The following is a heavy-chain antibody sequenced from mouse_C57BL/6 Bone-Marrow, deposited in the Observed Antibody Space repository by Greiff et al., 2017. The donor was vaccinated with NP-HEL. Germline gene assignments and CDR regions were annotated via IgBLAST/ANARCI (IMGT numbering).Heavy chain of an antibody. CDR2: ISDGGSYT. D-gene: IGHD1-1*01. J-gene: IGHJ1*03. Sequence: EVQLVESGGGLVKPGGSLKLSCAASGFTFSSYAMSWVRQTPEKRLEWVATISDGGSYTYYPDNVKGRFTISRDNAKNNLYLQMSHLKSEDTAMYYCARWLLLPDWYFDVWGTGTTVTVSS. CDR3: ARWLLLPDWYFDV. V-gene: IGHV5-4*01. CDR1: GFTFSSYA.